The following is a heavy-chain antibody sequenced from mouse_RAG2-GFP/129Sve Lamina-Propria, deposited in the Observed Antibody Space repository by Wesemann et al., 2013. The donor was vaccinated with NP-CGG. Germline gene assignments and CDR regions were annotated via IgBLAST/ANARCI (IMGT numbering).Heavy chain of an antibody. CDR2: IDPSDSET. CDR1: GYTFTSYW. D-gene: IGHD4-1*01. J-gene: IGHJ2*01. V-gene: IGHV1-52*01. CDR3: ASRTGYYFDY. Sequence: QVQLQQPGAELVMPGASVKLSCKASGYTFTSYWMHWVKQRPIQGLEWIGNIDPSDSETHYNQKFKDKATLTVDKSSSTAYMQLSSLTSEDSAVYYCASRTGYYFDYWGQGTTLTVSS.